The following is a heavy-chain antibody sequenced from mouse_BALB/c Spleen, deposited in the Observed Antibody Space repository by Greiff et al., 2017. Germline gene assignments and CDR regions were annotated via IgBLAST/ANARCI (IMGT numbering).Heavy chain of an antibody. CDR2: IYPGGGYT. V-gene: IGHV1-63*02. CDR3: ASVYGNYPYFDY. J-gene: IGHJ2*01. D-gene: IGHD2-1*01. Sequence: QVQLQQPGAELVRPGTSVKISCKASGYTFTNYWLGWVKQRPGHGLEWIGDIYPGGGYTNYNEKFKGKATLTADTSSSTAYMQLSSLTSEDSAVYFCASVYGNYPYFDYWGQGTTLTVSS. CDR1: GYTFTNYW.